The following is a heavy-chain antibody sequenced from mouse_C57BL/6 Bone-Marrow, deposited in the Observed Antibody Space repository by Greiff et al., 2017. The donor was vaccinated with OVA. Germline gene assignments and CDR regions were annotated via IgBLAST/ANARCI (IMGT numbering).Heavy chain of an antibody. D-gene: IGHD2-3*01. CDR3: ARVIYDGYYVFAY. CDR1: GYTFTSYT. Sequence: LVESGAELARPGASVKMSCKASGYTFTSYTMHWVKQRPGQGLEWIGYINPSSGYTKYNQKFKDKATLTADKSSSTAYMQLSSLTSEDSAVYYGARVIYDGYYVFAYWGQGTLVTVSA. V-gene: IGHV1-4*01. J-gene: IGHJ3*01. CDR2: INPSSGYT.